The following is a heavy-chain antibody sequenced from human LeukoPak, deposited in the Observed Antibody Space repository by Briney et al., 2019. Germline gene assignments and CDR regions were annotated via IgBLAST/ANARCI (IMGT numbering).Heavy chain of an antibody. D-gene: IGHD3-16*01. V-gene: IGHV3-66*01. CDR3: ARDGGRWRFDY. Sequence: GGSLRLSCAASGLTVSTTYMNWVRQAPGKGLEWVSVIYSDGSTKYADSVKGRFTISRDNSKNTLYLQMNNLRVEDTALYFCARDGGRWRFDYWGQGTLVTVSS. J-gene: IGHJ4*02. CDR2: IYSDGST. CDR1: GLTVSTTY.